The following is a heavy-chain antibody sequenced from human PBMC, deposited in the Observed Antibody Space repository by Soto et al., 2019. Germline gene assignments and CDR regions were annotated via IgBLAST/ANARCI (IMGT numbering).Heavy chain of an antibody. Sequence: SETLSLTCTVSGDSISSYYWSWIRQPPGKGLEWIGYIYNSGSTNYNPSLKSRVTISVDTSKNQFSLKLSSVTAADTAVYYCARGRFDYIWGSPAPYLDYWGHGTLVTVSS. D-gene: IGHD3-16*01. V-gene: IGHV4-59*01. CDR3: ARGRFDYIWGSPAPYLDY. CDR1: GDSISSYY. J-gene: IGHJ4*01. CDR2: IYNSGST.